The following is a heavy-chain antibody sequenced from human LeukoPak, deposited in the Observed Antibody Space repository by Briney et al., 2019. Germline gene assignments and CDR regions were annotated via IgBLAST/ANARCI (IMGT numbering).Heavy chain of an antibody. J-gene: IGHJ5*02. D-gene: IGHD6-6*01. Sequence: GGSLRLSCAASGFTFSSYTMHWVRQPPGKGLEWVSFISSSSSYIHYADSVKGRFTISRDNAKNSLYLQMNSLRAEDTAVYYCARVGIAARTLYNWFDPWGQGTLVTVSS. CDR2: ISSSSSYI. CDR1: GFTFSSYT. V-gene: IGHV3-21*01. CDR3: ARVGIAARTLYNWFDP.